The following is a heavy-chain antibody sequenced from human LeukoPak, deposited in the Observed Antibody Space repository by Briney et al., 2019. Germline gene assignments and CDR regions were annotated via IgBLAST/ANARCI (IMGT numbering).Heavy chain of an antibody. J-gene: IGHJ4*02. V-gene: IGHV3-7*05. CDR1: GFIFSSYW. CDR3: SRGGSGSFDY. D-gene: IGHD3-10*01. Sequence: GGPLRLSCAASGFIFSSYWMNWVRQAPGKGLEWVAGIKPDGSEKYYVDSVKGRFTISRDNAKNSLYLQMNSLRAEDTAVYYCSRGGSGSFDYWGEGTLVTVS. CDR2: IKPDGSEK.